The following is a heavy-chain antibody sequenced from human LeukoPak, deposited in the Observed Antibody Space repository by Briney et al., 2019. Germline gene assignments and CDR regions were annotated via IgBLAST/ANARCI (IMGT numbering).Heavy chain of an antibody. D-gene: IGHD2-15*01. CDR3: ARSFCSGGSCYGFSLDY. V-gene: IGHV1-69*04. CDR1: GGTFSSYA. Sequence: ASVKASCKASGGTFSSYAISWVRQAPGQGLEWMGRIIPILGIANYAQKFQGRVTITADKSTSTAYMELSSLRSEDTAVYYCARSFCSGGSCYGFSLDYWGQGTLVTVSS. CDR2: IIPILGIA. J-gene: IGHJ4*02.